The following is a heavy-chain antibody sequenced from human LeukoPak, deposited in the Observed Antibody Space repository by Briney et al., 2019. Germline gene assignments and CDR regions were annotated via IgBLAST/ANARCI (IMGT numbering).Heavy chain of an antibody. CDR3: ARLLKRGVAFDL. Sequence: PGGSLRLSCAVYEFNVDSIHMGWVRQAPGKGLDRVSLVYSGGDTFYSDSVKGRFVFSRDTSKNTLSLHMNSLSAEDSGLYYCARLLKRGVAFDLWGQGTMVTVSS. CDR1: EFNVDSIH. V-gene: IGHV3-66*04. D-gene: IGHD3-9*01. CDR2: VYSGGDT. J-gene: IGHJ3*01.